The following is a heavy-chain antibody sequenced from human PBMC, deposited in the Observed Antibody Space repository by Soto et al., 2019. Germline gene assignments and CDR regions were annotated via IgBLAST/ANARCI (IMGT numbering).Heavy chain of an antibody. D-gene: IGHD5-18*01. CDR3: ARDPLWGTAMVIWYFDL. J-gene: IGHJ2*01. CDR2: ISYDGSNK. V-gene: IGHV3-30-3*01. Sequence: QVQLVESGGGVVQPGRSLRLSCAASGFTFSSYAMHWVRQAPGKGLEWVAVISYDGSNKYYADSVQGRFTITRDTSRPPRYLQMTSLRAEDTAVYYSARDPLWGTAMVIWYFDLWGRGTLVTVAS. CDR1: GFTFSSYA.